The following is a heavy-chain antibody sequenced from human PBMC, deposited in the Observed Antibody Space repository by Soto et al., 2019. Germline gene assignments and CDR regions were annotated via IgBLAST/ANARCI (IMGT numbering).Heavy chain of an antibody. V-gene: IGHV4-34*01. CDR1: GGSFSGYY. D-gene: IGHD2-15*01. J-gene: IGHJ4*02. Sequence: QVQLQQWGAGLLKPSETLSLTCAVYGGSFSGYYWSWIRQPPGKGLEWIGEINHSGSTNYNPALKSRVTISVDTAKSQFSLKLSSVTAADTAVYYCARRDCSGGSCYGLDYWGQGTLVTVSS. CDR2: INHSGST. CDR3: ARRDCSGGSCYGLDY.